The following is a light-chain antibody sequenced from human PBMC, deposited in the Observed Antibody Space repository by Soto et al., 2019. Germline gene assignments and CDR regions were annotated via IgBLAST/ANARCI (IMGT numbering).Light chain of an antibody. CDR2: GVS. Sequence: EIVMIQSPATLSVSPGESVTLSCRASQLFSSNLAWYQHKPGQAPRLLIYGVSTRDTGVPDRFSGSGSGTDFTLTISRLEPEDFAVYYCQQYGSSLWTFGQGTKVDIK. CDR3: QQYGSSLWT. CDR1: QLFSSN. V-gene: IGKV3-20*01. J-gene: IGKJ1*01.